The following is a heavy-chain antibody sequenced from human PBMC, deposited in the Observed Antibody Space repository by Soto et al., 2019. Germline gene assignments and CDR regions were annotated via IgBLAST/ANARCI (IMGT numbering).Heavy chain of an antibody. V-gene: IGHV4-30-4*08. Sequence: QVQLQQSGPGLVKPSQTLSLTCTVSGDSISSDYYHWTWIRQSPGKGLEWIGYIHHSGSILYNPSLKSRVTISVDTSKNQFSLHLTSVTAADTAVYFCAREDDGGDSLDVWGQGTMVTVSS. CDR1: GDSISSDYYH. CDR2: IHHSGSI. CDR3: AREDDGGDSLDV. J-gene: IGHJ6*02. D-gene: IGHD2-21*02.